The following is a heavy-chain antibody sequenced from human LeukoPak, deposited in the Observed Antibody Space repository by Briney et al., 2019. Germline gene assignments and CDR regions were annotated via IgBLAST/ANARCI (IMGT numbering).Heavy chain of an antibody. CDR1: GGSISSYY. CDR2: IYHSGST. J-gene: IGHJ6*03. CDR3: AISNNYDFWSGYNMDV. Sequence: PSGTLSLTCTVSGGSISSYYWSWIRQPPGKGLEWIGSIYHSGSTYYNPSLKSRVTISVDTSKNQFSLKLSSVTAADTAVYYCAISNNYDFWSGYNMDVWGKGTTVTVSS. V-gene: IGHV4-59*04. D-gene: IGHD3-3*01.